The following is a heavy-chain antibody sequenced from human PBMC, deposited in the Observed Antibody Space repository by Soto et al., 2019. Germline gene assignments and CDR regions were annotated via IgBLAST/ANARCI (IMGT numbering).Heavy chain of an antibody. CDR2: IYHSGST. CDR1: GGSISSGGYS. J-gene: IGHJ4*02. D-gene: IGHD3-9*01. V-gene: IGHV4-30-2*01. CDR3: ARGGYDILTGYYKHLYYFDY. Sequence: SETLSLTCAVSGGSISSGGYSWSWIRQPPGKGLEWIGYIYHSGSTYYNPSLKSRVTISVDRSKDQFSLKLSSVTAADTAVYYCARGGYDILTGYYKHLYYFDYWGQGTLVTVSS.